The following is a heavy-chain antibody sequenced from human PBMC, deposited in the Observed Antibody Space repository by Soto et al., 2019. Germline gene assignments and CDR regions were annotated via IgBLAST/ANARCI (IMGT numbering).Heavy chain of an antibody. D-gene: IGHD7-27*01. CDR1: GGSISRSQYY. J-gene: IGHJ5*02. CDR3: ARQHEAVVLGALSWGPKKRDTGWFDP. CDR2: IDHSGNI. V-gene: IGHV4-39*01. Sequence: SETLSLTCTVSGGSISRSQYYWGWIRQFPGQGLEWIGNIDHSGNIYFNPSLESRVSISVDTSRNQFSLKLNSVTAADTALYYCARQHEAVVLGALSWGPKKRDTGWFDPWGQGTLVTVSS.